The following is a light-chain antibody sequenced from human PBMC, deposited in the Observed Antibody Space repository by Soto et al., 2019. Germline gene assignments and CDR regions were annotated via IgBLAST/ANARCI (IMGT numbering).Light chain of an antibody. V-gene: IGKV3-15*01. J-gene: IGKJ4*01. Sequence: EIVMTRSPATLSVSPGERATLSCRASQTVSSNLAWYQQKPGQAPGLLIYGASTRATGIPARFSGSGSGTEFTLTISSLQSEDFAVYYCQQYNNWPPGLTFGGGTKVEIK. CDR3: QQYNNWPPGLT. CDR1: QTVSSN. CDR2: GAS.